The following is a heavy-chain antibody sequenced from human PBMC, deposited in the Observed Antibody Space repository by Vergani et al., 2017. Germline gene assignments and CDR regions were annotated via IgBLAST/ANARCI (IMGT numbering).Heavy chain of an antibody. J-gene: IGHJ4*02. CDR1: GFTFSSYA. Sequence: EVQLLESGGGVVQPGGSLRLSCEASGFTFSSYAMSWVRQAPGKGLEWVSGIYVNGERTYYADSVKGRFTISRDNSKNTLYLDMHSLGAEDTAVYYCASVAPLGYYFDSWGQGTLVTVSS. V-gene: IGHV3-23*01. D-gene: IGHD3-16*01. CDR3: ASVAPLGYYFDS. CDR2: IYVNGERT.